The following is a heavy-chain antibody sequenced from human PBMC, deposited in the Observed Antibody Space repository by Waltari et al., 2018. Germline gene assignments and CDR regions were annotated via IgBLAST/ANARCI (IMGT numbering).Heavy chain of an antibody. CDR1: GGSISSYY. CDR3: ARSYGSGSPVAFDI. J-gene: IGHJ3*02. V-gene: IGHV4-59*01. Sequence: GLVKPSETLSLTCTVSGGSISSYYWSWIRQPPGKGLEWIGYIYYSGSTNYNPSLKSRVTISVDTSKNQFSLKLSSVTAADTAVYYCARSYGSGSPVAFDIWGQGTMVTVSS. D-gene: IGHD3-10*01. CDR2: IYYSGST.